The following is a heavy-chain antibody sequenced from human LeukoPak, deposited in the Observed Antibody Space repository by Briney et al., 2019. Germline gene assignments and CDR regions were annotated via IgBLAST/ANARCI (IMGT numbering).Heavy chain of an antibody. J-gene: IGHJ3*02. V-gene: IGHV3-48*03. Sequence: GGSLRLSCAASEFTFTSYELNWVRQAPAKGLEWVSYISSSGNTISYADSVKGRFTICRDNAKNSLYLQVISLRAEDTAVYYCARGPSIAARYDAFDIWGQGTMVTVSS. CDR1: EFTFTSYE. CDR3: ARGPSIAARYDAFDI. D-gene: IGHD6-6*01. CDR2: ISSSGNTI.